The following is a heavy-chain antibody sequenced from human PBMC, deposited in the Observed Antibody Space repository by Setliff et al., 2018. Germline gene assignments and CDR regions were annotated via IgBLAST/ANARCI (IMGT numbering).Heavy chain of an antibody. D-gene: IGHD3-3*01. J-gene: IGHJ4*02. V-gene: IGHV3-23*01. CDR1: GFTFRSYA. Sequence: GGSLRLSCAASGFTFRSYAMSWVRQAPGKGLEWVSAISGTGGSTYYADSVKGRFTISRDNSKNTLYLQINSLRVEDTALYYCAKESGFWSGLSLDNWGQGTLVTVSS. CDR2: ISGTGGST. CDR3: AKESGFWSGLSLDN.